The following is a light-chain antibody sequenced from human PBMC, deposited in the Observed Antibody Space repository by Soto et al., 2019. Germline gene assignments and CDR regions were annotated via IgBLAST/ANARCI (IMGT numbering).Light chain of an antibody. CDR1: QRVSGGF. J-gene: IGKJ1*01. CDR3: EQYGRSPS. CDR2: DTS. Sequence: IVLPQSPATLSLSPGERATLYCGASQRVSGGFLAWYQQKPGLAPRLILYDTSFRATGIPDRFSGSGSGTDFTLTISRLDPEDFAVYYCEQYGRSPSFGHGTKVDVK. V-gene: IGKV3D-20*01.